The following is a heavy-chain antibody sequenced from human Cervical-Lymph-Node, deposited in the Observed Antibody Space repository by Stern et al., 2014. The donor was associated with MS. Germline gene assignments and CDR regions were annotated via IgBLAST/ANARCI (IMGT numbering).Heavy chain of an antibody. CDR2: ISSGGSYI. CDR3: ARGRGGNYRYYFDY. V-gene: IGHV3-21*01. Sequence: VQLGQSGGGLVKPAGSLRLSCAASGFTFSSNSMNWVRPAPGKGLEWVASISSGGSYIYYADSLKGRFTISRDNAKNSLYLQMNSLRAEDTAVYYCARGRGGNYRYYFDYWGQGTLVTVSS. CDR1: GFTFSSNS. D-gene: IGHD4-23*01. J-gene: IGHJ4*02.